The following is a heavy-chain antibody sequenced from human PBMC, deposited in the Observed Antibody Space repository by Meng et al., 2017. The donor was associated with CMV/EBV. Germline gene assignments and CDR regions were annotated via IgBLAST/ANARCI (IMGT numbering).Heavy chain of an antibody. Sequence: SETLSLTCAVYGGSFSGYYWSWIRQPPGKGLEWIGEINHSGSTYYNPSLKSQVTISVDTSKNQSSLKLSSVTAADTAVYYCARDGVGATTGFDYWGQGTLVTVSS. CDR1: GGSFSGYY. CDR3: ARDGVGATTGFDY. V-gene: IGHV4-34*01. J-gene: IGHJ4*02. CDR2: INHSGST. D-gene: IGHD1-26*01.